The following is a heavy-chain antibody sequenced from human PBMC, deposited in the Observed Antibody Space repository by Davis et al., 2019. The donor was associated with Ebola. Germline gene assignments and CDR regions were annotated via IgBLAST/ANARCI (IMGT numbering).Heavy chain of an antibody. CDR3: AKGVTMVRGDLFDY. CDR2: IKQDGSEK. D-gene: IGHD3-10*01. V-gene: IGHV3-7*03. Sequence: GESLKISCAASGFTFSRYWMSWVRQAPGKGLEWVANIKQDGSEKYYVDSVKGRFTISRDNAKNSLYLQMNSLRAEDTAVYYCAKGVTMVRGDLFDYWGQGTLVTVSS. CDR1: GFTFSRYW. J-gene: IGHJ4*02.